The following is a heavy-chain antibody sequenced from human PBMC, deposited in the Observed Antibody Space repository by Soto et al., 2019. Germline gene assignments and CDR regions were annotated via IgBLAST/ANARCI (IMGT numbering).Heavy chain of an antibody. CDR3: ARERIAAAGTFDY. J-gene: IGHJ4*02. V-gene: IGHV3-48*01. D-gene: IGHD6-13*01. CDR2: ISSSSSTI. CDR1: GFTFSSYS. Sequence: EVQLVESGGGLVQPGGSLRLSCAASGFTFSSYSMNWVRQAPGKGLEWVSYISSSSSTIYYADSVKGRFTISRDNAKNSLYLQINSLRAEDTAVYYCARERIAAAGTFDYWGQGTLVTVSS.